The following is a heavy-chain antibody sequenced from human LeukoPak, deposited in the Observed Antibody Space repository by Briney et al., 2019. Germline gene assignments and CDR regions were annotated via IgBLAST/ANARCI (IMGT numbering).Heavy chain of an antibody. CDR2: IYYCGST. D-gene: IGHD6-13*01. Sequence: SETLSLTCTVSGGSISSYYWSWIRQPPGKGLEWIGYIYYCGSTNYNPSLKSRVTISVDTSKNQFSLKLSSVTAADTAVYYCARHESSSWFDYWGQGTLVTVSS. V-gene: IGHV4-59*08. J-gene: IGHJ4*02. CDR1: GGSISSYY. CDR3: ARHESSSWFDY.